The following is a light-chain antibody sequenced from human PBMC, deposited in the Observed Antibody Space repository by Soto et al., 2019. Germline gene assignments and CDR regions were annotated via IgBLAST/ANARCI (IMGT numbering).Light chain of an antibody. Sequence: QSVLTQPPSASGTPGQRVTITYSGGSSNIGSNFAYWYQQLPGTAPKLLIYRNDQRPSGVPDRFSGSKSGTSASLAISGLRSEDEADYYCAAWDDSQSGVVFGGGTKLTVL. CDR3: AAWDDSQSGVV. CDR1: SSNIGSNF. CDR2: RND. J-gene: IGLJ2*01. V-gene: IGLV1-47*01.